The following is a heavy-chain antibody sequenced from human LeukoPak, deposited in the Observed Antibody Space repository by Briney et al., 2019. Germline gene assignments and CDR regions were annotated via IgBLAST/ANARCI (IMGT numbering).Heavy chain of an antibody. D-gene: IGHD4-11*01. CDR1: GGSISSSSYY. V-gene: IGHV4-39*07. CDR3: ARQYSDYGELDY. J-gene: IGHJ4*02. CDR2: IYYSGST. Sequence: PSETLSLTCTVSGGSISSSSYYWGWIRQPPGKGLEWIGSIYYSGSTYYNPSLKSRVTISVDTSKNQFSLKLSSVTAADTAVYYCARQYSDYGELDYWGQGTLVTVSS.